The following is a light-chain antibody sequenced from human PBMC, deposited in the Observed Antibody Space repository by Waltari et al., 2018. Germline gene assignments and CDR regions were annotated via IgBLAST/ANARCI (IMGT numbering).Light chain of an antibody. J-gene: IGKJ5*01. V-gene: IGKV3-11*01. Sequence: EIVLTQSPGTLSLSPGERATLSCRASQSVSSYLAWYQQKPGQAPRLLTYDTSNRATGIPARFSGSGSGTDFTLTISSLEPEDFAVYHCQQRITWPITFGQGTRLEIK. CDR2: DTS. CDR1: QSVSSY. CDR3: QQRITWPIT.